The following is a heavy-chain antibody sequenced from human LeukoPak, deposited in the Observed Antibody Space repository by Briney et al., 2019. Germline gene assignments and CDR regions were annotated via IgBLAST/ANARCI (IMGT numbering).Heavy chain of an antibody. V-gene: IGHV1-3*01. CDR3: ANPRYDSSGYYYVD. Sequence: ASVKVSCKASGYTFTDYTMHWLRQAPGQRLDWMGWINGGSGSTKYSPEFQGRVTITRDTSASTAYMELSSLRSEDTAVYYCANPRYDSSGYYYVDWGQGTLVTVSS. CDR2: INGGSGST. D-gene: IGHD3-22*01. CDR1: GYTFTDYT. J-gene: IGHJ4*02.